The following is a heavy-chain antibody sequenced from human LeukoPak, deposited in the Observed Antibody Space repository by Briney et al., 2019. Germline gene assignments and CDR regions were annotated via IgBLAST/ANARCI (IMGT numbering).Heavy chain of an antibody. CDR2: ISSGSGTI. Sequence: GGSLRLSCAASGFTISNYAMHWVHQAPGKGLEWISYISSGSGTIFYADSVKGRFTISRDNAKNSLYLQMNSLRAEDTAVYYCARTGIAARPTVWFDPWGQGTLVTVSS. V-gene: IGHV3-48*01. CDR3: ARTGIAARPTVWFDP. CDR1: GFTISNYA. J-gene: IGHJ5*02. D-gene: IGHD6-6*01.